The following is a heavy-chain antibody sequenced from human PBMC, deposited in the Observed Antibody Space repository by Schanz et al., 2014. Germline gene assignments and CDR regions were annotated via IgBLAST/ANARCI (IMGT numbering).Heavy chain of an antibody. V-gene: IGHV3-30*02. CDR2: IRYDGSKR. CDR1: GFSFSDYG. D-gene: IGHD6-13*01. CDR3: ARDMTIAPA. J-gene: IGHJ5*02. Sequence: QVQLVESGGGVVQPGRSLRLSCAGSGFSFSDYGMHWVRQAPGKGLEWVAFIRYDGSKRSYADSVKGRFTISRDNSKNTLYLQMDTLRVEDTAMFYCARDMTIAPAWGQGTLVTVSS.